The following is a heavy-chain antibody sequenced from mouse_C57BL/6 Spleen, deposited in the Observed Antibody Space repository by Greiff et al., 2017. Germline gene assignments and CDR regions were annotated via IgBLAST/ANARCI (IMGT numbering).Heavy chain of an antibody. CDR3: AVYGSSGSWFAY. CDR1: GYTFTSYW. J-gene: IGHJ3*01. CDR2: IDPSDSYT. V-gene: IGHV1-69*01. D-gene: IGHD1-1*01. Sequence: QVQLKQPGAELVMPGASVKLSCKASGYTFTSYWMHWVKQRPGQGLEWIGEIDPSDSYTNYNQKFKGKSTLTVDKSSSTAYMQLSSLTSEYSAVYCCAVYGSSGSWFAYWGQGTLVTVSA.